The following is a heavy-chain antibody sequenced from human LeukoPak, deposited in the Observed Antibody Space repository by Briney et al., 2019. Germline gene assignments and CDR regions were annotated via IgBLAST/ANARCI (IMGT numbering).Heavy chain of an antibody. CDR1: GFTFYDYG. Sequence: TGGSLRLSCAASGFTFYDYGMSGLRHAPGRGVEWGSGINWNGGSTGYADSVKGRFTNYRDNAKNSLYLQMNSLRAEDTALYYCARNMLSGSYYFDYWGQGTLVTVSS. J-gene: IGHJ4*02. V-gene: IGHV3-20*04. D-gene: IGHD1-26*01. CDR2: INWNGGST. CDR3: ARNMLSGSYYFDY.